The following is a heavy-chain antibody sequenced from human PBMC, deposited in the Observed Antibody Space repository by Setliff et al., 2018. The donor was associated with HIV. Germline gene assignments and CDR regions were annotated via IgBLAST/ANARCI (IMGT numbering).Heavy chain of an antibody. V-gene: IGHV1-3*01. J-gene: IGHJ6*02. CDR2: VHGGTGKT. CDR1: GYPFRDHT. CDR3: ARNGGPYAGGALYYYYGMDV. D-gene: IGHD3-16*01. Sequence: ASVKVSCKASGYPFRDHTIHWVRQAPGQGLEWMGFVHGGTGKTQYLEKFQDRITMTSDTSATTAYMELSSLNSEDSAVYYCARNGGPYAGGALYYYYGMDVWGQGTTVTVSS.